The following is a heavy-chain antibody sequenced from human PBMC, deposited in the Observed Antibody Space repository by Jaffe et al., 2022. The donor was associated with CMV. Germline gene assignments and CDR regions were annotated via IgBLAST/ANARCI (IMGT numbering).Heavy chain of an antibody. CDR3: ARDFRIAVAGTAWFDP. CDR1: GFTFSSYW. V-gene: IGHV3-7*03. CDR2: IKQDGSEK. J-gene: IGHJ5*02. D-gene: IGHD6-19*01. Sequence: EVQLVESGGGLVQPGGSLRLSCAASGFTFSSYWMSWVRQAPGKGLEWVANIKQDGSEKYYVDSVKGRFTISRDNAKNSLYLQMNSLRAEDTAVYYCARDFRIAVAGTAWFDPWGQGTLVTVSS.